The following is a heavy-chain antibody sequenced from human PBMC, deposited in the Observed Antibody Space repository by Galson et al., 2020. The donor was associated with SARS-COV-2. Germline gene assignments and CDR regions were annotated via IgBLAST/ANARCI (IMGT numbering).Heavy chain of an antibody. CDR1: GETFTSSD. V-gene: IGHV1-8*01. D-gene: IGHD4-17*01. CDR2: VSPLSDKT. Sequence: ASVPVSCRAPGETFTSSDVNWVRQDYGQALEWVGWVSPLSDKTGHAQKFQGRVTMTKDTSISTAYMELSSLTSEDTAVDYCVKASTVTTGVGWGQGTPVTVSS. CDR3: VKASTVTTGVG. J-gene: IGHJ4*02.